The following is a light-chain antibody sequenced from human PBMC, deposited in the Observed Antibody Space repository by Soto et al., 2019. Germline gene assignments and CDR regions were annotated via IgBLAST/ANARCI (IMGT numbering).Light chain of an antibody. Sequence: DIHMTQSPSTLSASVGDRVTITCRASQSISSWLAWYQQKPGKAPKLLIYKASSLESGVPARFSGSGSGTDFTLTISSLQPDDFASYYCQQYYSYWTFGQGTRLEIK. CDR1: QSISSW. V-gene: IGKV1-5*03. CDR3: QQYYSYWT. J-gene: IGKJ5*01. CDR2: KAS.